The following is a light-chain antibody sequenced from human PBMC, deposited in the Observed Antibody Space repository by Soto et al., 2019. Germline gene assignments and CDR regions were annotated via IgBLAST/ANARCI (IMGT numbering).Light chain of an antibody. CDR1: NSNIGSNP. Sequence: QSVLTQPPSASGTPGQRVTISCSGINSNIGSNPVNWYQQLPGTAPKLLIYRNNQRPSGVPDRFSGSKSGTSASLAISGPQSEDEADYYCAAWDDSLSGYVVFGGGTKLTVL. V-gene: IGLV1-44*01. CDR3: AAWDDSLSGYVV. J-gene: IGLJ2*01. CDR2: RNN.